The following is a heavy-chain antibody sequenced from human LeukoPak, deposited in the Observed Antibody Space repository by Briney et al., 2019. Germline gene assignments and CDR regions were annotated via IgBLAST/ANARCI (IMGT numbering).Heavy chain of an antibody. CDR2: ISAYNGNT. D-gene: IGHD3-9*01. J-gene: IGHJ4*02. CDR3: AREGPVLRYFDWLLSDY. CDR1: GYTFTSYG. Sequence: GASVKVSCKASGYTFTSYGISWVRQAPGQGLEWMGWISAYNGNTNYTQKLQGRVTMTTDTSTSTAYMELRSLRSDDTAVYYCAREGPVLRYFDWLLSDYWGQGTLVTVSS. V-gene: IGHV1-18*01.